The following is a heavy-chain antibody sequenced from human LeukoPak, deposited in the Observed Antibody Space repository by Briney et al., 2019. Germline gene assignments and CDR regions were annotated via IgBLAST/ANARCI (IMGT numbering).Heavy chain of an antibody. CDR2: IRYDGSNK. J-gene: IGHJ4*02. CDR1: GFTFSSYG. Sequence: GGSLRLSCAASGFTFSSYGMHWVRQAPGKGLEWVAFIRYDGSNKYYADSVKGRFTISRDNSKNTLYLQMNSLRAEDTAVYYCARGDSYYYGSGSYPFDYWGQGTLVTVSS. V-gene: IGHV3-30*02. D-gene: IGHD3-10*01. CDR3: ARGDSYYYGSGSYPFDY.